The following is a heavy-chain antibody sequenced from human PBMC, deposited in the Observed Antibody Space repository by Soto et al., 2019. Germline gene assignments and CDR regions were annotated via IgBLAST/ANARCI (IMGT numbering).Heavy chain of an antibody. CDR1: GFTFSSCA. CDR3: ARDATRVATAYYFDY. Sequence: GGSLRLSCAASGFTFSSCAMSWVRQAPGKGLEWVSIIRNSGSITYYADSVKGRFTISRDNSKNTLYLQMNSLRAEDTAVYYCARDATRVATAYYFDYWGQGTLVTVSS. V-gene: IGHV3-23*01. D-gene: IGHD5-12*01. CDR2: IRNSGSIT. J-gene: IGHJ4*02.